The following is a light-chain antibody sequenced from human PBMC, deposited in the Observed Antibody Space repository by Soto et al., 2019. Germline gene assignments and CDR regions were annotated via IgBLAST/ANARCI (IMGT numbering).Light chain of an antibody. V-gene: IGKV3-15*01. J-gene: IGKJ1*01. Sequence: EIVMTQSPATLSVSPGERATLSCRASQSVSSNLAWYQQKPGQAPRLLIYGASTRATGIPARFSGSGSGTGFTLTISSLQSEDFAVYYCQHYNNWPPWTFGQGTKVETK. CDR3: QHYNNWPPWT. CDR1: QSVSSN. CDR2: GAS.